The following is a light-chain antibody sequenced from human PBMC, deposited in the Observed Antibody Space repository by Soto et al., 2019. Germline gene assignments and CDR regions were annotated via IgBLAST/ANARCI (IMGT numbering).Light chain of an antibody. CDR3: SSYTSSSTLG. V-gene: IGLV2-14*01. CDR2: DVS. Sequence: QSVLTQPASGSGSPGQSITISCTGTSSDVGGYNYVSWYQQHPGKAPKLMIYDVSNRPSGVSNRFSGSKSGNTASLTISGLQAEDEADYYCSSYTSSSTLGFGGGTKLTVL. J-gene: IGLJ2*01. CDR1: SSDVGGYNY.